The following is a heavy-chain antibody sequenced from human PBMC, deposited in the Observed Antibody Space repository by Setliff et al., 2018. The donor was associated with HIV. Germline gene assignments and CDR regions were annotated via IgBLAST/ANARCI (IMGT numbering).Heavy chain of an antibody. CDR1: GFTFSNAW. J-gene: IGHJ4*02. D-gene: IGHD1-26*01. CDR2: IKSKTDGGTT. V-gene: IGHV3-15*01. CDR3: TTGWDPSF. Sequence: PGGSLRLSCAASGFTFSNAWMSWVRQAPGKGLEWVGCIKSKTDGGTTDYAAPVKGRFTISRDDSKNTLYLQMNSLKTEDTAVYYCTTGWDPSFWGQGTLVTVSS.